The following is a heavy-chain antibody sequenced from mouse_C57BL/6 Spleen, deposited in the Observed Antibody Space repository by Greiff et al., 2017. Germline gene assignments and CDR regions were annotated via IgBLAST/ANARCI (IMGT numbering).Heavy chain of an antibody. CDR1: GFTFTDYY. Sequence: EVKLVESGGGLVQPGGSLSLSCAASGFTFTDYYMSWVRQPPGKALEWLGFIRNKANGYTTEYSASVKGRFTISRDNSQSILYLQRNALRAEDSATYYCARWLLRGYFDVWGTGTTVTVSS. CDR3: ARWLLRGYFDV. D-gene: IGHD1-1*01. CDR2: IRNKANGYTT. V-gene: IGHV7-3*01. J-gene: IGHJ1*03.